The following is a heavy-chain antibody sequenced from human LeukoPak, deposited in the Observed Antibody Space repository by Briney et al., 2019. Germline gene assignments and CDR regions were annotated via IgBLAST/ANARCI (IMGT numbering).Heavy chain of an antibody. CDR3: AELGITMIGGV. Sequence: GGSLRLSCAASGFTFSSYWMSWVRQAPGKGLEWVSYISSSGSTIYYADSVKGRFTISRDNAKNPLYLQMNSLRAEDTAVYYCAELGITMIGGVWGKGTTVTISS. D-gene: IGHD3-10*02. J-gene: IGHJ6*04. CDR2: ISSSGSTI. V-gene: IGHV3-48*04. CDR1: GFTFSSYW.